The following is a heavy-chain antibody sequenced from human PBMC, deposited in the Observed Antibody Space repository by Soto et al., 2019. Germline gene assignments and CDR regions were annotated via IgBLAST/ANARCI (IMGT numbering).Heavy chain of an antibody. Sequence: QVQLVQSGAEVKKPGSSVKVSCKASGGTFSSYAISWVRQASGQGLEWMGGIIPIFGTANYAQKFQGRVTITADESTSTAYMELSSLRSEDTAVYYCARDQPRRNWNYDSYYYYYGMDVWGQGTTVTVSS. D-gene: IGHD1-7*01. V-gene: IGHV1-69*01. CDR1: GGTFSSYA. J-gene: IGHJ6*02. CDR3: ARDQPRRNWNYDSYYYYYGMDV. CDR2: IIPIFGTA.